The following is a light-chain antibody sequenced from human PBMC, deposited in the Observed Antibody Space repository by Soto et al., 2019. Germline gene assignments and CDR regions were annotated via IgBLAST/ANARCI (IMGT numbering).Light chain of an antibody. CDR3: HQSFSVPPT. V-gene: IGKV1-39*01. Sequence: DFQMTQSPSSLSASVGDRVTITCQARLPIGSHLNWYQQKPGKAPKLLIYSTSNLQSGVPSGFSGSGSGTTFSLTISNLQPEDFATYYCHQSFSVPPTFGQGTRLEIK. CDR2: STS. J-gene: IGKJ5*01. CDR1: LPIGSH.